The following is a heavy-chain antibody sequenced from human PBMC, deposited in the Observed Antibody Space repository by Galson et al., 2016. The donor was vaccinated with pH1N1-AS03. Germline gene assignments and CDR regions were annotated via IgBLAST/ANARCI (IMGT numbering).Heavy chain of an antibody. CDR2: IIPILGRS. Sequence: SVKVSCKASGGTFSNYAISWVRQAPGQGLEWMGGIIPILGRSNYAQRFQGRVSIKADKSTTTAYMVLSSLITEHTAIYFCAWGSFDWTHPLDYWGQGTQLTVSS. J-gene: IGHJ4*02. CDR3: AWGSFDWTHPLDY. CDR1: GGTFSNYA. D-gene: IGHD3-9*01. V-gene: IGHV1-69*10.